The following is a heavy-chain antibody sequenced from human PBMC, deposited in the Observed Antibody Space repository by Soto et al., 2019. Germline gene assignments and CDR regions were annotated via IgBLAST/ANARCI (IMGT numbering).Heavy chain of an antibody. CDR3: AGDPSDFWSGGRRSGFDY. V-gene: IGHV1-18*04. CDR1: GYTFTSYG. CDR2: ISAYNGNT. D-gene: IGHD3-3*01. Sequence: GASVKVSCKASGYTFTSYGISWVRQAPGQGLEWMGWISAYNGNTNYAQKLQGRVTMTTDTSTSTAYMELRSLRSDDTAVYYCAGDPSDFWSGGRRSGFDYWGQGTLVTVSS. J-gene: IGHJ4*02.